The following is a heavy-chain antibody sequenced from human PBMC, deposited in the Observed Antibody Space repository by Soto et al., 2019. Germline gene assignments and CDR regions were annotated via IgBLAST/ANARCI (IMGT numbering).Heavy chain of an antibody. D-gene: IGHD6-19*01. J-gene: IGHJ4*02. CDR1: GYTFTSYA. Sequence: QVQLVQSGAEVKKPGASVKVSCKTSGYTFTSYAVHWARQAPGQRLEWMGWINAGNGNTEYSQKFQGRVTFTRDTCASTAPMELSSLGSEHTAVYCCVAVDYGDYWGQGTLVTVSS. CDR2: INAGNGNT. V-gene: IGHV1-3*01. CDR3: VAVDYGDY.